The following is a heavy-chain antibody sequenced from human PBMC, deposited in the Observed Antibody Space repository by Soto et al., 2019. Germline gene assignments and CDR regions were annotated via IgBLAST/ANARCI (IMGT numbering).Heavy chain of an antibody. CDR2: IYYSGST. J-gene: IGHJ3*02. D-gene: IGHD3-10*01. CDR3: ARGLLWFGELFLLDAFDI. Sequence: SETLSLTCTVSGGSISSGGYYWSWIRQHPGKGLEWIGYIYYSGSTYYNPSLKSRVTISVDTSKDQFSLKLSSVTAADTVVYYCARGLLWFGELFLLDAFDIWGQGTMVTVSS. CDR1: GGSISSGGYY. V-gene: IGHV4-31*03.